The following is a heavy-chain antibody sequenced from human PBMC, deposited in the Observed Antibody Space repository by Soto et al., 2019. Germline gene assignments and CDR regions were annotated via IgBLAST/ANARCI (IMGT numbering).Heavy chain of an antibody. D-gene: IGHD3-9*01. CDR3: ARDVTYDILTGHVFDP. CDR2: IYYSGST. CDR1: GGSISSYY. V-gene: IGHV4-59*01. J-gene: IGHJ5*02. Sequence: SETLSLTCTVSGGSISSYYWSWIRQPPGKGLEWIGYIYYSGSTNYNPSLKSRVTISVDTSKNQFSLKLSSVTAADTAVYYCARDVTYDILTGHVFDPWGQGTLVTVS.